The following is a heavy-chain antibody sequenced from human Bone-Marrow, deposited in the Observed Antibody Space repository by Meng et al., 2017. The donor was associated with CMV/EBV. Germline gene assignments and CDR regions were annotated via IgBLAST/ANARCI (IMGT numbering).Heavy chain of an antibody. CDR3: ARCGVVPAAIHGWYYYYGMDF. J-gene: IGHJ6*01. D-gene: IGHD2-2*02. Sequence: GSLRLSCTVSGGSISSYYWSWIRQPPGKGLEWIGYIYYSGSTNYNPSLKSRVTISVDTSKSQFSLKLSSVTAADTAVYYCARCGVVPAAIHGWYYYYGMDFWGQGTTVTGSS. CDR1: GGSISSYY. V-gene: IGHV4-59*01. CDR2: IYYSGST.